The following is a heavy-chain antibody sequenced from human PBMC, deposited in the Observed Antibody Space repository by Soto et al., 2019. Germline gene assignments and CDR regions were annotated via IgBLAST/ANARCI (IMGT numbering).Heavy chain of an antibody. V-gene: IGHV3-30-3*01. Sequence: QVQLVESGGGVVQPGRSLRLSCAASGFTFSSYAMHWVRQAPGKGREWVAVISYDGSNKYYADSVKGRFTISRDNSKNTLYLQMNSLRAEDTALYYCARDWAGIAVAGLDYWGQGTLVTVSS. CDR3: ARDWAGIAVAGLDY. CDR2: ISYDGSNK. CDR1: GFTFSSYA. J-gene: IGHJ4*02. D-gene: IGHD6-19*01.